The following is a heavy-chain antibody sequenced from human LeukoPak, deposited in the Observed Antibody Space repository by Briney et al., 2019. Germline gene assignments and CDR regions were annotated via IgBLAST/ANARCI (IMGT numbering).Heavy chain of an antibody. Sequence: ASVKVSCKASEYTFTGYYLHWVRQAPGQGLEWMGWIYPKTGGTSYAQKFQGRVTMTRDTSISTAYMELIGLRSDDTAVYYCAGPWDQVGFDPWGQGTLVSVSS. V-gene: IGHV1-2*02. CDR1: EYTFTGYY. D-gene: IGHD1-26*01. CDR3: AGPWDQVGFDP. J-gene: IGHJ5*02. CDR2: IYPKTGGT.